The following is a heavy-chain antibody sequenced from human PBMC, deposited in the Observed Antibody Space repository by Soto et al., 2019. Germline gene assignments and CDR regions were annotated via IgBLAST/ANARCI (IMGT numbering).Heavy chain of an antibody. CDR1: GGSISSYY. CDR3: ARGSYSTPVYWFDP. V-gene: IGHV4-59*01. D-gene: IGHD6-13*01. Sequence: QVQLQESGPGLVKPSETLSLTCTVSGGSISSYYWSWIRQPPGKGLEWIGYIYYSWSTNYNPSLKSRVTIAVDTSKNQFSLTLSSVTAADTAVYYCARGSYSTPVYWFDPWGQGTLVTVSS. J-gene: IGHJ5*02. CDR2: IYYSWST.